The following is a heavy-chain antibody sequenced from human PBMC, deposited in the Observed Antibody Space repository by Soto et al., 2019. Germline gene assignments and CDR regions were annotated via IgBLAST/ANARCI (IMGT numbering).Heavy chain of an antibody. CDR2: LIPAVGQA. Sequence: QVQLVQSGAEVKKPGSSMKVSCKASGGAFSGYTFNWVRQAPGQGLEWMGRLIPAVGQANNAQKFQGRLTITADESASTVYLDLTSLTSEDTAVYFCAGGAVHTPTGRGAWGQGTRVTVSS. V-gene: IGHV1-69*08. D-gene: IGHD2-15*01. J-gene: IGHJ5*02. CDR3: AGGAVHTPTGRGA. CDR1: GGAFSGYT.